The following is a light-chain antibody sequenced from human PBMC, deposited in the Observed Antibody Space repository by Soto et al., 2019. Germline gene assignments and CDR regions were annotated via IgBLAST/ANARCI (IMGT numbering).Light chain of an antibody. CDR2: ENN. V-gene: IGLV1-51*02. CDR3: GAWEASLSAVI. CDR1: RSNIGRNH. J-gene: IGLJ2*01. Sequence: QSVLTQPPSVSVAPGQNVTISCSGSRSNIGRNHVSWFQQFPGTAPKLLICENNKRPSGIPDRFSGSKSGTSATLSITGLQTGDEADYYCGAWEASLSAVIFGGGTKLTVL.